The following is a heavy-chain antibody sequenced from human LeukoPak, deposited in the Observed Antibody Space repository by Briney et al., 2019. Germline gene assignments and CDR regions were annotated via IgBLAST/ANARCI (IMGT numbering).Heavy chain of an antibody. CDR1: GGTFSSYA. J-gene: IGHJ4*02. CDR3: ASPRAGSYYYFDY. D-gene: IGHD3-10*01. CDR2: IIPIFSTA. Sequence: SVKVSCKASGGTFSSYASSWVRQAPGQGLEWMGGIIPIFSTANYAQKFQGRVTITADKSTSTAYMELSSLRSEDTAVYYCASPRAGSYYYFDYWGQGTLVTVSS. V-gene: IGHV1-69*06.